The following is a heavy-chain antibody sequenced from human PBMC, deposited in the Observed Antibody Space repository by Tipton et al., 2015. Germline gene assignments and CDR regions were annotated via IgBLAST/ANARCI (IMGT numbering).Heavy chain of an antibody. Sequence: QSGPEVKKPGSSVRVSCKTSGVTLTNFAISWVRQAPGQGLEWMGWINPNSGGTNYAQKFQGWVTMTRDTSISTAYMELSRLRSDDTAVYYCARGRITVVRGPRYYYYGMDVWGQGTTVTVSS. CDR3: ARGRITVVRGPRYYYYGMDV. CDR2: INPNSGGT. V-gene: IGHV1-2*04. D-gene: IGHD3-10*01. CDR1: GVTLTNFA. J-gene: IGHJ6*02.